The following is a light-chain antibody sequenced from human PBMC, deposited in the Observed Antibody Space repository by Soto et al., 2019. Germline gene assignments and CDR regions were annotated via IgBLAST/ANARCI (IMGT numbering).Light chain of an antibody. Sequence: EIVMTQSPATLSVSPGERATLSCRASQSVSSNLAWYQQKPGQAPRLRIYGASTRATGIPASFSGSGSGTAFTIPISRLQSEDFGVYYCQQYNNWPPGTFGQGTKVDIK. V-gene: IGKV3-15*01. J-gene: IGKJ1*01. CDR1: QSVSSN. CDR2: GAS. CDR3: QQYNNWPPGT.